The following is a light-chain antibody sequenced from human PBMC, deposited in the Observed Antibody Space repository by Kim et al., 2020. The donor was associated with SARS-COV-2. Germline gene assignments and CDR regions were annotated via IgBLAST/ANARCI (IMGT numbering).Light chain of an antibody. J-gene: IGLJ2*01. CDR3: AAWDDSLSVV. Sequence: PGQRVTISCAGSSYNSGSNYVYWYQQLPGTAPKLLIYRNNQRPSGVPDRFSGSKSGTSASLAISGLRAEDEADYYCAAWDDSLSVVFGGGTQLTVL. CDR2: RNN. V-gene: IGLV1-47*01. CDR1: SYNSGSNY.